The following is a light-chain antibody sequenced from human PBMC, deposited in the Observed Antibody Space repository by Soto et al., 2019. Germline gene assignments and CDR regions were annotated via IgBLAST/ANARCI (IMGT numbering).Light chain of an antibody. CDR3: QQRSKWRT. CDR1: QSLYNNY. J-gene: IGKJ1*01. Sequence: FTPTPATLPSSPGERATLSCRASQSLYNNYLAWYQEKPGQAPRLLIHGASSRPTGIPDRFSGSGSGTDFTLTINRLEPEDFAVYYCQQRSKWRTFGQGTKV. V-gene: IGKV3D-20*02. CDR2: GAS.